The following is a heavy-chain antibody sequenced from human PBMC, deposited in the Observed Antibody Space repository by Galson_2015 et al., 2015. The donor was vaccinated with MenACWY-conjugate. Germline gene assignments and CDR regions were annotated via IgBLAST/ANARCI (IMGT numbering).Heavy chain of an antibody. Sequence: SLRLSCATSGLTFSNVWMSWVRQAPGKGLEWVARIKCRTDGGTTDYATPVKGRFTILRDDSTNTLYLQMNSLKIEDTAMYFCTRDRDVGGSRWWLDPWGQGTLVTVAS. CDR2: IKCRTDGGTT. J-gene: IGHJ5*02. CDR1: GLTFSNVW. D-gene: IGHD2-15*01. CDR3: TRDRDVGGSRWWLDP. V-gene: IGHV3-15*01.